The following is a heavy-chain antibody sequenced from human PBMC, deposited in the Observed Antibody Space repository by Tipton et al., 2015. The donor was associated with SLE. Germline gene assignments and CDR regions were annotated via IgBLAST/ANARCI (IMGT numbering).Heavy chain of an antibody. Sequence: TLSLTCAVSGGSISSGAYSWSWIRQPPGKGLEWIGYIYHSGSTYSNPSLKSRVSISVDRSKNQFSLRLNSVTAADTAVYYCARGAVYYYGSGSYVPSWFDSWGQGTLVTVSS. D-gene: IGHD3-10*01. V-gene: IGHV4-30-2*01. CDR2: IYHSGST. CDR1: GGSISSGAYS. J-gene: IGHJ5*01. CDR3: ARGAVYYYGSGSYVPSWFDS.